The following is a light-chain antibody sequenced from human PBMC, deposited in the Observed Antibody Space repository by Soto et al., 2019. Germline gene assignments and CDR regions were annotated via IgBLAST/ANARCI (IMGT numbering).Light chain of an antibody. CDR1: QSVSSN. J-gene: IGKJ3*01. Sequence: EIVMTQSPATLSXSPGERATLSCRASQSVSSNLAWYQQKPGQAPRLLIFGVSTRATGIPARFSGSGSGTEFTLTISSLQSEDFAVYYCQQYNNWPPIFTFGPGTKVDIK. V-gene: IGKV3-15*01. CDR2: GVS. CDR3: QQYNNWPPIFT.